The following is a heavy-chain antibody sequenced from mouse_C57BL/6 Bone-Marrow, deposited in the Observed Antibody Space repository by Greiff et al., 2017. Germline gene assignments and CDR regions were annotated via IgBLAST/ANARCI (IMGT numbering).Heavy chain of an antibody. V-gene: IGHV5-16*01. CDR3: ARDGDYGSSYVFDY. J-gene: IGHJ2*01. CDR2: INYDGSST. D-gene: IGHD1-1*01. Sequence: EVQVVESEGGLVQPGSSMKLSCTASGFTFSDYYMAWVRQVPEKGLEWVANINYDGSSTYYLDSLKSRFIISRDNAKKILYLQMSSLKSEDTATYYCARDGDYGSSYVFDYWGQGTTLTVSS. CDR1: GFTFSDYY.